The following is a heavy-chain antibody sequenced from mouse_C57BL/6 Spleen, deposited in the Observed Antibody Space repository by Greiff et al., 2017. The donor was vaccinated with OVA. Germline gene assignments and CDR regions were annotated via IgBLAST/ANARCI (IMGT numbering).Heavy chain of an antibody. CDR2: IDPNSGGT. D-gene: IGHD1-1*01. CDR1: GYTFTSYW. J-gene: IGHJ4*01. CDR3: ATTVVALRYAMDY. V-gene: IGHV1-72*01. Sequence: QVQLQQSGAELVKPGASVKLSCKASGYTFTSYWMHWVKQRPGRGLEWIGRIDPNSGGTKYNEKFQSKATLTVDKPSSTAYMQLSSLTSEDSAVYDCATTVVALRYAMDYWGQGTSVTVSS.